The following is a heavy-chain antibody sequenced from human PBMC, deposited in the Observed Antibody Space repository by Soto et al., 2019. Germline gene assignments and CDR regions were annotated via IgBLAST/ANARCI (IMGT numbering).Heavy chain of an antibody. D-gene: IGHD5-18*01. CDR3: VKGRGYSYGYTPFDY. CDR2: INSNGSST. Sequence: PGGSLRLSCAASGFTFSSYWMHWVRQAPGKGLVWVSRINSNGSSTSYADSVKGRFTISRDNSKNTLYLQMISLRAEDTAVYYCVKGRGYSYGYTPFDYWGQGTLVTVSS. CDR1: GFTFSSYW. J-gene: IGHJ4*02. V-gene: IGHV3-74*01.